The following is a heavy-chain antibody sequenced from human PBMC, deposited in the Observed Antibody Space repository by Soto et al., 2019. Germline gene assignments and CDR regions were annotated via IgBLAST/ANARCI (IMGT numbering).Heavy chain of an antibody. V-gene: IGHV3-23*01. CDR3: AKGSSNSRPYYFDY. D-gene: IGHD4-4*01. Sequence: GGSLRLSCAASGFAFRSYAMSWARQTPGGGLEWVSAITGGSDYTYYADSVKGRFTISRDNSENTLFLQMNTLGAEDTAVYYCAKGSSNSRPYYFDYWGKGTQVTVSS. CDR2: ITGGSDYT. CDR1: GFAFRSYA. J-gene: IGHJ4*02.